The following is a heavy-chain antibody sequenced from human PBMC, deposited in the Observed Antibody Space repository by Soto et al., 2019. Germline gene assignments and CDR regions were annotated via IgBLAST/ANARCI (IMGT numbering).Heavy chain of an antibody. J-gene: IGHJ5*01. CDR3: ARDHRWGYEYGDYGDS. Sequence: EVQLVESGGGVVRPGGSLRLACVVSGFSLEEYGMSWVRQAPGKGPEWVSGMHRNGNSTGYADAVKGRFTISRDDAKNAVYLQMSSLRAEDTAFYYCARDHRWGYEYGDYGDSWGHGTLVTVSS. CDR1: GFSLEEYG. V-gene: IGHV3-20*04. CDR2: MHRNGNST. D-gene: IGHD4-17*01.